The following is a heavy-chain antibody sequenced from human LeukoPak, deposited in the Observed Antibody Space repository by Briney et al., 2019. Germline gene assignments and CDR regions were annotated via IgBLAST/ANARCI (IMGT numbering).Heavy chain of an antibody. Sequence: PGGSLRLSRAASGFTFDDYAMHWVRQAPGKGLEWVSLISGDGGSTYYADSVKGRFTISRDNSKNSLYLQMNSLRTEDTALYYCAKDIEIAAAGSDTYYYYYMDVWGKGTTVTVSS. D-gene: IGHD6-13*01. CDR2: ISGDGGST. V-gene: IGHV3-43*02. J-gene: IGHJ6*03. CDR3: AKDIEIAAAGSDTYYYYYMDV. CDR1: GFTFDDYA.